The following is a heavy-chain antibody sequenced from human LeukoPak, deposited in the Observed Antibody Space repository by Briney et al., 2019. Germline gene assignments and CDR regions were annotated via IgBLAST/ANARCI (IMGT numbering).Heavy chain of an antibody. CDR2: IRSKAYGGTT. CDR1: GGSFSGYY. J-gene: IGHJ5*02. V-gene: IGHV3-49*03. CDR3: TRDGVVPAAIDWFDP. Sequence: LSLTCAVYGGSFSGYYWSWIRQPPGKGLEWVGFIRSKAYGGTTEYAASVKGRFTIYRDDSKSIAYLQMNSLKTEDTAVYYCTRDGVVPAAIDWFDPWGQGTLVTVSS. D-gene: IGHD2-2*01.